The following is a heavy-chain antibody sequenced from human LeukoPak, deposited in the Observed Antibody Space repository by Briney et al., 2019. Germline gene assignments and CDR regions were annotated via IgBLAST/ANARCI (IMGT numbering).Heavy chain of an antibody. V-gene: IGHV4-59*01. CDR3: ARGVYIAAAQYGY. Sequence: PSETLSLTCTVSGGSISIYYWSWIRQPPGKGLEWIGYIYYSGTTNHNPSLKSRVTISVDTSKNQFSLKLSSVTAADTAVYYCARGVYIAAAQYGYWGQGTLVTVSS. D-gene: IGHD6-13*01. CDR1: GGSISIYY. J-gene: IGHJ4*02. CDR2: IYYSGTT.